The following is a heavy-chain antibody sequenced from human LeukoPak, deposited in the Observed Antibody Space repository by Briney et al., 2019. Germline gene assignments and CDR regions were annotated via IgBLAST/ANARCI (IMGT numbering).Heavy chain of an antibody. Sequence: ASVKVSCTASGYTFTGYYMHWVRQAPGQGLEWMGWINPNSGGTNYAQKFQGRVTMTRDTSISTAYMELSRLRSDDTAVYYCARDSYYGSGSPSYWGQGTLVTVSS. V-gene: IGHV1-2*02. CDR2: INPNSGGT. CDR1: GYTFTGYY. CDR3: ARDSYYGSGSPSY. J-gene: IGHJ4*02. D-gene: IGHD3-10*01.